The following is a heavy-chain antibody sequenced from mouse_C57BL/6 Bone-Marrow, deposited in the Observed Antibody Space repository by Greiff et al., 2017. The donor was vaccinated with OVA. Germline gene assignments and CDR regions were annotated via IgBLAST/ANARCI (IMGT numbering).Heavy chain of an antibody. CDR1: GYTFTDYY. J-gene: IGHJ2*01. CDR2: IYPGSGNN. CDR3: ARNFIDY. V-gene: IGHV1-76*01. Sequence: QVQLQQSGAELVRPGASVKLSCKASGYTFTDYYINWVKQRPGQGLEWIARIYPGSGNNYYNEKFKGKATLTAEKSSSTAYMQLSSLTSEASAVYFCARNFIDYWGQGTTLTVSS.